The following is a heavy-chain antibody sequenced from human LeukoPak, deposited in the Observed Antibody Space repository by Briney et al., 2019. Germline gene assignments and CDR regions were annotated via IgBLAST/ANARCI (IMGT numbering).Heavy chain of an antibody. Sequence: GGSLRLSCAASGFXFSSYSINWVRQAPGKGREWVSYISSSSSMIYYADSVKGRFTISRDNAKNSLYLQMKSLRDEDTAIYYCARDYGDLPARVPYFDYWGQGTLVTVSS. CDR2: ISSSSSMI. J-gene: IGHJ4*02. V-gene: IGHV3-48*02. D-gene: IGHD4-17*01. CDR1: GFXFSSYS. CDR3: ARDYGDLPARVPYFDY.